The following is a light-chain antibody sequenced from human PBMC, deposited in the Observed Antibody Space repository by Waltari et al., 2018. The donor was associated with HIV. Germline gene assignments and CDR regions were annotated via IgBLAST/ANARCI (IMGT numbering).Light chain of an antibody. CDR3: SSYGDSLRVL. V-gene: IGLV2-8*01. CDR2: EVT. Sequence: QSALTQPPSASGSLGQSVPISCIASSSAIGAYDSVLWFQQHPRSAPKLLLYEVTRRPATVSDRFSGARSGSTAFLAVAGLQPDDEATYFCSSYGDSLRVLFGGGTNVTVL. CDR1: SSAIGAYDS. J-gene: IGLJ3*02.